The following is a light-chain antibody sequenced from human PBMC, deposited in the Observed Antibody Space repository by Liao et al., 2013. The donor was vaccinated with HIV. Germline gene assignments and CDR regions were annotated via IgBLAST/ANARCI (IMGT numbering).Light chain of an antibody. Sequence: SYGLTQPPSVSVSPGQTATITCSGDNLGSKYACWYQQKPGQSPLLVIYEDVMRPSGIPERFSGANSGNTATLTISGTQAMDEADYYCQTWDIGTGVFGTGTKVTV. CDR2: EDV. V-gene: IGLV3-1*01. CDR1: NLGSKY. CDR3: QTWDIGTGV. J-gene: IGLJ1*01.